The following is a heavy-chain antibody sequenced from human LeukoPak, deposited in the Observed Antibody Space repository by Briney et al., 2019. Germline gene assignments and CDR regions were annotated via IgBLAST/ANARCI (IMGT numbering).Heavy chain of an antibody. D-gene: IGHD3-3*01. CDR2: IYYSGST. Sequence: SETLSLTCTVSGGSISSYYWSWIRQPPGKGLEWIGYIYYSGSTNYNPSLKSRVTISVDTSKNQFSLKLSSVTAADTAVYYCARRMSPYYDFWSGYYTGMGWFDPWGQGTLVTVSS. V-gene: IGHV4-59*08. CDR3: ARRMSPYYDFWSGYYTGMGWFDP. CDR1: GGSISSYY. J-gene: IGHJ5*02.